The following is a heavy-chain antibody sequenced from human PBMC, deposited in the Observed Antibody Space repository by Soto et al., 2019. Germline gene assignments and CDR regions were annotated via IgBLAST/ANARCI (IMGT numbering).Heavy chain of an antibody. V-gene: IGHV3-74*01. CDR2: INPDGSST. CDR3: ARVSVSSYHFDY. D-gene: IGHD6-6*01. Sequence: GGSLRLSCAASGFTFSSYWVHWVRQAPGKGLVWVSRINPDGSSTSYADSVKGRFTISRDNAKNTLYLQMNSLRAEDTAVYYCARVSVSSYHFDYWGQGTLVTVSS. CDR1: GFTFSSYW. J-gene: IGHJ4*02.